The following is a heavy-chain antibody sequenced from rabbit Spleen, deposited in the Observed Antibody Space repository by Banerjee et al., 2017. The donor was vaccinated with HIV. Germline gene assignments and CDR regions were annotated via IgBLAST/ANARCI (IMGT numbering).Heavy chain of an antibody. V-gene: IGHV1S47*01. J-gene: IGHJ3*01. CDR2: INTATGKA. Sequence: QEQLVESGGGLVQPTGSLTLTCKASGFSFGDRDVMCWVRQAPGKGLEWIACINTATGKAVYATWVNGRVSISRSTSLNTVTLQMTSLTAADTATYFCARPDFTGGAVSIGYTRLDLWGQGTLVTVS. CDR3: ARPDFTGGAVSIGYTRLDL. D-gene: IGHD1-1*01. CDR1: GFSFGDRDV.